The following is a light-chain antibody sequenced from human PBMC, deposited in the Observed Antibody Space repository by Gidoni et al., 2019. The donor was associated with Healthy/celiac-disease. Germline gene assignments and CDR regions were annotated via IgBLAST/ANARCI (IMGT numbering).Light chain of an antibody. CDR3: QQHSNWLT. Sequence: EIVLTQSPATLSLSPGERATLSCRASQSVSSYLAWYQQKPGQAPRLLIYDASNRATVIPARFSSSGSGTDFTLTISSLAPEDFAVYYCQQHSNWLTFGGGTKVEIK. V-gene: IGKV3-11*01. CDR2: DAS. J-gene: IGKJ4*01. CDR1: QSVSSY.